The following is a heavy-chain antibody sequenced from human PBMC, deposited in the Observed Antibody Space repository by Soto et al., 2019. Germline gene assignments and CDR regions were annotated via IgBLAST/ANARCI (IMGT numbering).Heavy chain of an antibody. D-gene: IGHD6-13*01. CDR2: INAGNGNT. Sequence: ASVKVSCKASGYTFTSYAMHWVRQAPGQRLEWMGWINAGNGNTKYSQKFQGRVTITRDTSAGTAYMELSSLRSEDTAVYYCARVGIAAAGAFDPWGQGTLGTVSS. CDR3: ARVGIAAAGAFDP. V-gene: IGHV1-3*01. J-gene: IGHJ5*02. CDR1: GYTFTSYA.